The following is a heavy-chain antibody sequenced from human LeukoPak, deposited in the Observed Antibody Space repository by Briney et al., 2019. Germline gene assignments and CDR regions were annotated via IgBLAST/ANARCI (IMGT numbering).Heavy chain of an antibody. V-gene: IGHV3-30*19. J-gene: IGHJ4*02. Sequence: GRSLRLSCAASGFTFSSYGMHWVRQAPGKGLEWVAVISYDGSYKYYADSVKGRFTISRDNSKNTLYLQMNSLRAEDTAVYYCARAEWLGSNFDYWGQGTLVTVSS. CDR2: ISYDGSYK. D-gene: IGHD6-19*01. CDR1: GFTFSSYG. CDR3: ARAEWLGSNFDY.